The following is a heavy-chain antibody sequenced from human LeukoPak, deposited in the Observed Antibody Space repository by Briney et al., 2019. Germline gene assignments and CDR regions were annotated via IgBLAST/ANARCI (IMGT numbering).Heavy chain of an antibody. V-gene: IGHV4-4*07. CDR1: GGSISSYY. CDR3: ARLPRYDILTGPHNWFDP. CDR2: IYISGST. Sequence: SETLSLTCTVSGGSISSYYWSWIRQPAGKGLEWIGRIYISGSTNYNPSLKSRVTISVDTSKNQFSLRLNSVTAADTAVYYCARLPRYDILTGPHNWFDPWGQGTLVTVSS. J-gene: IGHJ5*02. D-gene: IGHD3-9*01.